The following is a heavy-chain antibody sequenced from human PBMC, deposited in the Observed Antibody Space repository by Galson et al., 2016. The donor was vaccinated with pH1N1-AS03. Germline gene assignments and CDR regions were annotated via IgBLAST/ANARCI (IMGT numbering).Heavy chain of an antibody. J-gene: IGHJ4*02. Sequence: SLRLSCAASGRIFSNLWMMWVRQSPGKGPEWVGRIKSTVHGETTDYAAPVKGRFTISRDDSKNTVHLQMNSLKTEDTALYYCTTDVPMSGGALDSWGQGTPVTVSS. D-gene: IGHD3-16*01. CDR3: TTDVPMSGGALDS. CDR2: IKSTVHGETT. V-gene: IGHV3-15*01. CDR1: GRIFSNLW.